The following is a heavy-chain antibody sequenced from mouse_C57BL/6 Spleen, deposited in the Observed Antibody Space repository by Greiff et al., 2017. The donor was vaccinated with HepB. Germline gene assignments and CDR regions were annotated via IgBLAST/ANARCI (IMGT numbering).Heavy chain of an antibody. CDR1: GYTFTSYW. CDR2: IDPSDSYT. Sequence: VQLQQPGAELVRPGTSVKLSCKASGYTFTSYWMHWVKQRPGQGLEWIGVIDPSDSYTNYNQKFKGKSTLTVDKSSSTAYMQLSSLTSEDSAVYYCARKAVRPYYAMDYWGQGTSVTVSS. V-gene: IGHV1-59*01. J-gene: IGHJ4*01. CDR3: ARKAVRPYYAMDY.